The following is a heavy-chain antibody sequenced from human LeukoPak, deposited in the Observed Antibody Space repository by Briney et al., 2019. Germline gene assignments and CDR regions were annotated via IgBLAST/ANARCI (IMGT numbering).Heavy chain of an antibody. Sequence: ASVKVSCKASGYTFTGYYMHWVRQAPGQGLEWMGWINPNSGGTNYAQKFQGRVTMTRDTSISTAYMELSRLRSDDTAVYYCAREFANWGPGNYWGQGTLVTVSS. J-gene: IGHJ4*02. CDR2: INPNSGGT. V-gene: IGHV1-2*02. D-gene: IGHD7-27*01. CDR3: AREFANWGPGNY. CDR1: GYTFTGYY.